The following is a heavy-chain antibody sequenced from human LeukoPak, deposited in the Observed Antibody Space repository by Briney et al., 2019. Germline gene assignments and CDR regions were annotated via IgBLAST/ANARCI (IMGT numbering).Heavy chain of an antibody. CDR1: GFTFSSYW. V-gene: IGHV3-74*01. CDR3: ARDKVGGSMAGSNFDY. Sequence: GGSLRLSCAASGFTFSSYWMHWVRQAPGKGLVWVSRINSDGSSTRYADSVKGRFTISRDNTKNTLYLQMNSLRGEDTAVYYCARDKVGGSMAGSNFDYWGQGTLVTVSS. J-gene: IGHJ4*02. CDR2: INSDGSST. D-gene: IGHD6-19*01.